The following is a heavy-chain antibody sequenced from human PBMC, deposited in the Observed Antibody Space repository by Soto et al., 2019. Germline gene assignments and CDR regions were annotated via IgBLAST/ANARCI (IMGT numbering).Heavy chain of an antibody. CDR3: ARVDDYGDRYDAFDI. D-gene: IGHD4-17*01. CDR1: GFTFSSYG. V-gene: IGHV3-33*01. J-gene: IGHJ3*02. CDR2: IWYDGSNK. Sequence: PGGSLRLSCAASGFTFSSYGMHWVRQAPGKGLEWVAVIWYDGSNKYYADSVKGRFTISRDNSKNTLYLQLNSLRAEDTAVYYCARVDDYGDRYDAFDIWGQGTMVTVSS.